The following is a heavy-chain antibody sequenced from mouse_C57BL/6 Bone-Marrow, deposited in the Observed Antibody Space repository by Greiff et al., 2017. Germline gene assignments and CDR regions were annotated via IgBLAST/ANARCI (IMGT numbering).Heavy chain of an antibody. V-gene: IGHV1-82*01. CDR3: EWGYYNYVGGAWFAY. J-gene: IGHJ3*01. CDR2: IYPGDGDT. D-gene: IGHD2-12*01. Sequence: QVQLQQSGPELVKPGASVKLSCKASGYAFSSSWMNWVKQTPGKGLEWIGRIYPGDGDTNYNGKFKGKATLTADKSSSTAYMQLSSLTSEDSAVYSGEWGYYNYVGGAWFAYWGQGTLVTVSA. CDR1: GYAFSSSW.